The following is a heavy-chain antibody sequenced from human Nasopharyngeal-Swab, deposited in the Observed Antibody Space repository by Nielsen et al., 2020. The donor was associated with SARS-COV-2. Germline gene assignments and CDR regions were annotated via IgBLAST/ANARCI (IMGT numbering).Heavy chain of an antibody. V-gene: IGHV1-58*01. CDR2: IVVGSGNT. Sequence: SVKVSCKASGFTFTSSAVQWVRQARGRRLEWIGWIVVGSGNTNYAQKFQERVTITRDMFTSTAYMELSSLRSEDTAVYYCAAGVYYDFWSGYPPLDYWGQGTLVTVSS. D-gene: IGHD3-3*01. J-gene: IGHJ4*02. CDR1: GFTFTSSA. CDR3: AAGVYYDFWSGYPPLDY.